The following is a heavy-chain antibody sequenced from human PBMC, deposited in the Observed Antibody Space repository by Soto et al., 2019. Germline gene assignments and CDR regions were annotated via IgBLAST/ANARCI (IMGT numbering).Heavy chain of an antibody. Sequence: PGGSLRLSCAASGFTFSRYWMDWVRQAPRKGLEWVATIKHDGSEQYYVDSVKGRFIVSRDNAKNSLFLQTNGLRVEDTAVYYCAKVLIWGSGSSRYMDVWGKGTTVTVSS. CDR1: GFTFSRYW. CDR3: AKVLIWGSGSSRYMDV. CDR2: IKHDGSEQ. J-gene: IGHJ6*03. D-gene: IGHD7-27*01. V-gene: IGHV3-7*01.